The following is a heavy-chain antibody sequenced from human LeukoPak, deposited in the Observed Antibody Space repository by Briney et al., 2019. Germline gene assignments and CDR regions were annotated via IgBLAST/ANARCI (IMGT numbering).Heavy chain of an antibody. J-gene: IGHJ4*02. D-gene: IGHD6-13*01. V-gene: IGHV1-69*05. Sequence: SVKASCKASGGTFSSNAINWVRQAPGQGLEWMGRIIPIFGTANYAQKFQGRVTITTDESTSTAYMELSSLRSEDTAVYYCAAFHSSSWYSSERNSNDFDYWGQGTLVTVSS. CDR1: GGTFSSNA. CDR3: AAFHSSSWYSSERNSNDFDY. CDR2: IIPIFGTA.